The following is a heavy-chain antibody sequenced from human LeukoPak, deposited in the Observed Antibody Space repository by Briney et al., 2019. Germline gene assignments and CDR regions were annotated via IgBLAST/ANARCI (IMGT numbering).Heavy chain of an antibody. CDR1: GHTLTELS. D-gene: IGHD2-2*01. V-gene: IGHV1-24*01. J-gene: IGHJ4*02. Sequence: ASVKVSCKVSGHTLTELSMHWVRQAPGKGLERMGGFDPEDGETIYAQKFQGRVTMTEDTSTDTAYMELSSLRSEDTAVYYCATSSPAIKYQLLWGADYWGQGTLVTVSS. CDR3: ATSSPAIKYQLLWGADY. CDR2: FDPEDGET.